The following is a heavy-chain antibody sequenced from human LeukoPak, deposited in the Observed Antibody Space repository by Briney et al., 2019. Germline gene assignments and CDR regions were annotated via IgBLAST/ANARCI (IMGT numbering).Heavy chain of an antibody. CDR1: GFTFRSYG. V-gene: IGHV3-48*04. CDR2: ISSSGSTI. D-gene: IGHD3-10*02. CDR3: AELGITMIGGV. J-gene: IGHJ6*04. Sequence: PGGSLRLSCAASGFTFRSYGIHWVRQAPGKGLEWVSYISSSGSTIYYADSVKGRFTISRGNAKNSLYLQMNSLRAEDTAVYYCAELGITMIGGVWGKGTTVTISS.